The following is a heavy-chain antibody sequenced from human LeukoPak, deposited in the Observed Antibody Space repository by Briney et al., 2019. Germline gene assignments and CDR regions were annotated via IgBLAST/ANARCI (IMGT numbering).Heavy chain of an antibody. V-gene: IGHV1-2*06. J-gene: IGHJ5*02. CDR1: GYTFTGYY. CDR3: ARDMGLIVVVPEEDWFDP. D-gene: IGHD2-2*01. Sequence: GASVKVSCKASGYTFTGYYMHWVRQAPGQGLEWMGRINPNSGGTNYAQKFQGRVTMTRDTSISTAYMELSRLRSDDTAVYYCARDMGLIVVVPEEDWFDPWGQGTLVTVSS. CDR2: INPNSGGT.